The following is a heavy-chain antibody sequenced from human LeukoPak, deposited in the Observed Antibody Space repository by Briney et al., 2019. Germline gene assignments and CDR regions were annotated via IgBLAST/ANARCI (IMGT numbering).Heavy chain of an antibody. CDR2: ICSTSSTI. D-gene: IGHD2-15*01. V-gene: IGHV3-48*02. CDR1: GFTFSIYN. J-gene: IGHJ4*02. CDR3: ARDDYCSGGDCYSGAFDY. Sequence: PVGSLRLSCAASGFTFSIYNMNWVRLAPGKGLEWVSYICSTSSTIYYADSVRGRFTISRDNAKNSLYLQMNSLRDDDTAVYFCARDDYCSGGDCYSGAFDYWGQGTPVTVSS.